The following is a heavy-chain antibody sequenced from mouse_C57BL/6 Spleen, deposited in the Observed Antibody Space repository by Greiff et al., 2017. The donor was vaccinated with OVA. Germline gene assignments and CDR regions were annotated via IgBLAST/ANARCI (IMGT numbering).Heavy chain of an antibody. J-gene: IGHJ1*03. D-gene: IGHD1-1*01. CDR3: ARRTTVGYFDV. CDR2: IDPSDSET. CDR1: GYTFTSYW. Sequence: QVQLKQPGAELVRPGSSVKLSCKASGYTFTSYWMHWVKQRPIQGLEWIGNIDPSDSETHYNQKFKDKATLTVDKSSSTAYMQLSSLTSEDSAVYYCARRTTVGYFDVWGTGTTVTVSS. V-gene: IGHV1-52*01.